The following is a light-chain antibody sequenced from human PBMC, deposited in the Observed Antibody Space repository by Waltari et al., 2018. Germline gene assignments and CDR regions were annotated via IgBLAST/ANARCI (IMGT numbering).Light chain of an antibody. CDR1: SSNIGTNT. J-gene: IGLJ3*02. CDR2: SNN. Sequence: QSVLTQPPSASGTPGQRVTVSCSASSSNIGTNTVTWYQQLPGTAPKLLIHSNNQWPSGVPDRFSGSKSGTSASLAISGLQSEDEADYYCAAWDDSLHGLVFGGGTKLTVL. CDR3: AAWDDSLHGLV. V-gene: IGLV1-44*01.